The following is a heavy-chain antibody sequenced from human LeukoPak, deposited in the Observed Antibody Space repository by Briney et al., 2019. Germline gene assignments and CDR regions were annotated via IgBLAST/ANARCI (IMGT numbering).Heavy chain of an antibody. CDR3: ARLISSGSYRYYYYYYYMDV. V-gene: IGHV4-34*01. CDR2: INHSGST. D-gene: IGHD3-10*01. J-gene: IGHJ6*03. Sequence: SETLSLTCAVYGGSFSVYYWSWIRQPPGKGLEWIGEINHSGSTNYNPSLKSRVTISVDTSKNQFSLKLSSVTAADTAVYYCARLISSGSYRYYYYYYYMDVWGKGTTVTISS. CDR1: GGSFSVYY.